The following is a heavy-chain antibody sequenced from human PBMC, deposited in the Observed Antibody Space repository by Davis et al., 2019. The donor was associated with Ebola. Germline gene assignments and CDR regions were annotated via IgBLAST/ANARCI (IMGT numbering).Heavy chain of an antibody. Sequence: SETLSLTCAVYGGSFSGYYWSWIRQHPGKGLEWIGYIYYSGSTHYNPSLKSRVTISVDTSKNQFSLKLSSVTAAVTAVYYCARALPRITIFGVVRNWFDPWGQGTLVTVSS. D-gene: IGHD3-3*01. J-gene: IGHJ5*02. CDR3: ARALPRITIFGVVRNWFDP. V-gene: IGHV4-34*01. CDR2: IYYSGST. CDR1: GGSFSGYY.